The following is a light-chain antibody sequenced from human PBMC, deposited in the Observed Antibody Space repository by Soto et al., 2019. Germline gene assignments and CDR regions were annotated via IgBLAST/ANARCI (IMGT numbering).Light chain of an antibody. Sequence: DLQMTKSPPSLSASVGYRVTITCRTSQIIVTYLNWYLQKPGKAPKLLIYAASSLQSGVPSWFTGSGSGTDFPLTISSLQLEDFATYYCKQTYSTVSIAFGKGTRLEIK. CDR3: KQTYSTVSIA. J-gene: IGKJ5*01. CDR1: QIIVTY. CDR2: AAS. V-gene: IGKV1-39*01.